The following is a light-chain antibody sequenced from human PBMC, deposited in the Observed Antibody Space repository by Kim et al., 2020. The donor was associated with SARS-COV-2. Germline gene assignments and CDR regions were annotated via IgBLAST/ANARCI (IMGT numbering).Light chain of an antibody. J-gene: IGKJ4*01. CDR2: DAS. V-gene: IGKV3-11*01. CDR3: QQTSSWPRT. CDR1: QSVSVY. Sequence: LCPGGRATLSCRASQSVSVYLAWYQQKPGQAPRLLLADASNRAIGIPARFSGSGSGIDFTLTISSLEPEDFAVYYCQQTSSWPRTFGGGTKVDIK.